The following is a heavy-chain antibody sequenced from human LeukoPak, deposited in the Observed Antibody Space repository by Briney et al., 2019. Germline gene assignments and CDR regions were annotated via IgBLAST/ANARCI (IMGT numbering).Heavy chain of an antibody. CDR2: ISSGSSTI. Sequence: GGSLRLSCAASGFTFGSYSMNWVRQAPGKGLEWLSYISSGSSTIYYADSVKGRFTISRDNAKNSLYLQMNSLRAEDTAVYYCARGIWNDPYYGGQGTLIAVS. CDR3: ARGIWNDPYY. V-gene: IGHV3-48*01. J-gene: IGHJ4*02. CDR1: GFTFGSYS. D-gene: IGHD1-1*01.